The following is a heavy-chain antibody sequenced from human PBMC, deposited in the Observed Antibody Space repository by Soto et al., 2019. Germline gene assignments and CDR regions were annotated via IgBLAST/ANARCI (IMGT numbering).Heavy chain of an antibody. Sequence: QLTLKESGPTLVKPTQTLTLTCTFSGFSLTTSGVGVAWIRQTPGKALEWLTLIYWDDDKRYSPSLNRRLTITKDPSKNPVVLTLTNRDPSDPATYYCVRGRGPGERRRWYFDLWGRGNLVTVSS. J-gene: IGHJ2*01. CDR1: GFSLTTSGVG. D-gene: IGHD6-25*01. CDR2: IYWDDDK. V-gene: IGHV2-5*02. CDR3: VRGRGPGERRRWYFDL.